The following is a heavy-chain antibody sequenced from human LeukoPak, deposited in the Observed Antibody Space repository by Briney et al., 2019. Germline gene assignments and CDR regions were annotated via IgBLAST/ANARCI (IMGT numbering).Heavy chain of an antibody. CDR2: IIPIFGTA. D-gene: IGHD3-22*01. Sequence: GASVKVSCKASGGTFSSYAISWVRQAPGQGLEWMGGIIPIFGTANYAQKFQGRVTITADESTSTAYMELSSLRSEDTAVYYCARSCEPVVISHWFDPWGQGPLVTVSS. J-gene: IGHJ5*02. CDR1: GGTFSSYA. CDR3: ARSCEPVVISHWFDP. V-gene: IGHV1-69*13.